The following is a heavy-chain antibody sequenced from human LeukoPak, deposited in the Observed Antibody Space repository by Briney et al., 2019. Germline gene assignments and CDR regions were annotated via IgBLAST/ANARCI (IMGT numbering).Heavy chain of an antibody. J-gene: IGHJ4*02. D-gene: IGHD1-1*01. CDR1: GFTFSNYD. V-gene: IGHV3-48*04. CDR3: GRGSTAGMGDY. CDR2: LSTNSRSL. Sequence: GGSLRLSCAVSGFTFSNYDMNWVRQAPGKGLEWVSYLSTNSRSLYYANSVKGRFTLSRDNAKNTLYLQMNSLRAEDTAVYYCGRGSTAGMGDYWGQGTLVTVSS.